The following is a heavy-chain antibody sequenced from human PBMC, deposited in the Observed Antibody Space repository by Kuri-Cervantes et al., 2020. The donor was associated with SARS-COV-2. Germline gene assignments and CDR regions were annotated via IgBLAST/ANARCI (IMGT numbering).Heavy chain of an antibody. Sequence: GSLRLSCTVSGGSVSSGSYYWSWIRQPPGKGLEWIGYIYYSGSTNYNPSLKSRVTISVDTSKNQFSLKLSSVTAADTAVYYCARIVGGGDEGDYWGQGTLVNVSS. V-gene: IGHV4-61*01. D-gene: IGHD5-12*01. CDR2: IYYSGST. CDR3: ARIVGGGDEGDY. J-gene: IGHJ4*02. CDR1: GGSVSSGSYY.